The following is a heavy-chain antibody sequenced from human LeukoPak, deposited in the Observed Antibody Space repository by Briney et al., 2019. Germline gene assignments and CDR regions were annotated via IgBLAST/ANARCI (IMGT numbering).Heavy chain of an antibody. D-gene: IGHD2-15*01. CDR1: GFTFTSSA. CDR2: IVVGSGNT. Sequence: ASVKVSCKASGFTFTSSAMQWVRQARGQRLEWIGWIVVGSGNTNYAQKFQERVTITRDMSTSTAYMELSSLRSEDTAVYYCARDGEYCSAGCTSHSYSYGLDVWGQGTTVTVSS. V-gene: IGHV1-58*02. J-gene: IGHJ6*02. CDR3: ARDGEYCSAGCTSHSYSYGLDV.